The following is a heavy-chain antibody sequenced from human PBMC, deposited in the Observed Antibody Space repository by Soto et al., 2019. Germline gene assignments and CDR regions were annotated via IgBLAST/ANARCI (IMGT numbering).Heavy chain of an antibody. V-gene: IGHV4-34*01. CDR1: GGSFSGYY. J-gene: IGHJ4*02. CDR3: ARGYGSGVFDY. D-gene: IGHD3-10*01. CDR2: INHSGST. Sequence: QVQLQQWGAGLLKPSETLSLTCAVYGGSFSGYYWNWIRQPPGKGLEWIGEINHSGSTNYNPSLKGRVTISVDTSKNQFSLKLSSVTAADTAVYYCARGYGSGVFDYWGQGTLVTVSS.